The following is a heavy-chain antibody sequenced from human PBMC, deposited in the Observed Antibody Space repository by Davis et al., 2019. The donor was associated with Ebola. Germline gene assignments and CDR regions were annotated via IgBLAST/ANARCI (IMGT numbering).Heavy chain of an antibody. J-gene: IGHJ5*02. D-gene: IGHD3-3*01. Sequence: SETLSLTCTVSGGSISSGDYYWSWIRQPPGKGLEWIGYIYYSGSTYYNPSLKSRVTISVDTSKNQFSLKLSSVTAADTAVYYCARGPLTIFGVVMSNWFDPWGQGTLVTVSS. CDR3: ARGPLTIFGVVMSNWFDP. CDR1: GGSISSGDYY. V-gene: IGHV4-30-4*01. CDR2: IYYSGST.